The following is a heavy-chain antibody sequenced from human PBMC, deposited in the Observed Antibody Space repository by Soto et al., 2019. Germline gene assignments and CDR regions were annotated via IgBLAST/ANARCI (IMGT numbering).Heavy chain of an antibody. Sequence: SETLSLTCTVSGGSISSYYWSWIRQPPGKGLEWIGYIYYSGSTNYNPSLKSRVTISVDTSKNQFSLKLSSVTAADTAVYYCARVRIEYSTTRWFDPWAREPWSPSPQ. J-gene: IGHJ5*02. V-gene: IGHV4-59*01. CDR3: ARVRIEYSTTRWFDP. CDR1: GGSISSYY. D-gene: IGHD6-6*01. CDR2: IYYSGST.